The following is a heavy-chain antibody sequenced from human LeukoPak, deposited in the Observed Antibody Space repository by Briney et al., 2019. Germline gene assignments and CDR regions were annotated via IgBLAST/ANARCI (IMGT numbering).Heavy chain of an antibody. J-gene: IGHJ4*02. CDR3: ARDKVVGATHFDY. CDR2: ISSSGSTI. D-gene: IGHD1-26*01. Sequence: GGSLRLSCAASGFTFSSYEMNWVRQAPGKGLEWVSYISSSGSTIYYADSVKGRFTISRDNAKNSLYLQMHSLRAEDTAVYYCARDKVVGATHFDYWGQGTLVTVSS. CDR1: GFTFSSYE. V-gene: IGHV3-48*03.